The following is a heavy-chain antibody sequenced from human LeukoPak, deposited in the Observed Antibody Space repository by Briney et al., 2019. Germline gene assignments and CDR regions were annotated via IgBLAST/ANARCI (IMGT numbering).Heavy chain of an antibody. D-gene: IGHD3-22*01. Sequence: SETLSLTCTVSGGSISSYYWSWIRQPAGKGLEWIGRIYTSGSTNYNPSLRSRVTMSVDTSKNQFSLKLSSVTAADTAVYYCAGEGHYYRPPDYWGQGTLVTVSS. CDR1: GGSISSYY. CDR2: IYTSGST. V-gene: IGHV4-4*07. J-gene: IGHJ4*02. CDR3: AGEGHYYRPPDY.